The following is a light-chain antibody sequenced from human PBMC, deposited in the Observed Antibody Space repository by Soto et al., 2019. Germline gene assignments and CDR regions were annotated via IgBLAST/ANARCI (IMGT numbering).Light chain of an antibody. CDR3: QQYDNWPPT. CDR1: QSVSSN. V-gene: IGKV3-15*01. Sequence: DIVMTQSPATLSVSPGARATLSCRASQSVSSNLAWYQQKAGQAPRLLIYGASIRATGIPHRFGGSGSGTEFTLTISSLQSEDFAVYSCQQYDNWPPTFGGGTKVEIK. CDR2: GAS. J-gene: IGKJ4*01.